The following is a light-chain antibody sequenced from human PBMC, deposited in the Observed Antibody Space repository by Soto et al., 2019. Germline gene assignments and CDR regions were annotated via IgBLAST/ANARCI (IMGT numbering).Light chain of an antibody. CDR3: QQYDYLPLT. J-gene: IGKJ4*01. CDR2: DAS. CDR1: QDITNY. V-gene: IGKV1-33*01. Sequence: DIPMTQSPSSLSASVGDRVTITCQASQDITNYLQWYQQKPGKAPQLLIYDASNLETGVPSRFSGSGSGTDFTFTISSLQPEDIATYYCQQYDYLPLTFGGGTKVEIE.